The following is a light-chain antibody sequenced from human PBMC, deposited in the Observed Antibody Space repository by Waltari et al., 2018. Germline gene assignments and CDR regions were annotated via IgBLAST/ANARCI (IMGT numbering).Light chain of an antibody. Sequence: LVLTQSPSASAPLGPSVTLPSPPASGHSTTIVARLHRRSEKGPRYLMKVNSDGSHTKGDDIPDRFSGSSSGPERYLTISSLQSEDEADYYCQTGGHGTWVFGGGTKLTVV. CDR3: QTGGHGTWV. J-gene: IGLJ3*02. CDR1: SGHSTTI. V-gene: IGLV4-69*01. CDR2: VNSDGSH.